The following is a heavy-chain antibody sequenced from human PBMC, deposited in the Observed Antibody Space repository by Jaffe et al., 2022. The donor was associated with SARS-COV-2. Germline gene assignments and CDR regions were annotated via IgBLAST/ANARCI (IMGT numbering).Heavy chain of an antibody. V-gene: IGHV1-46*04. Sequence: QVQLVQSGAEVKKPGASVKVSCKASGYTFTSYYMYWVRQAPGQGLEWMGMINPSGGSTTYAQKLQGRVTMTRDTSTSTVYMELNSLRSEDTAVYYCARALGYCINTSCYGRPDFDYWGQGTLVTVSS. CDR1: GYTFTSYY. CDR3: ARALGYCINTSCYGRPDFDY. D-gene: IGHD2-2*01. CDR2: INPSGGST. J-gene: IGHJ4*02.